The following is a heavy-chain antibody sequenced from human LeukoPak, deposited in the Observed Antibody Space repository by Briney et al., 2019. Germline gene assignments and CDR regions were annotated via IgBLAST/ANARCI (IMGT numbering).Heavy chain of an antibody. V-gene: IGHV1-2*04. J-gene: IGHJ6*02. CDR2: INPNSGGT. Sequence: GASVKVSCKASGYTFTGYYMHWVRQAPGQGLEWMGWINPNSGGTNYAQKFQGWVTMTTDTSISTAYMELSRLRSDDTAVYYCARERIAAAGGFYYYYYGMDVWGQGTTVTVSS. CDR1: GYTFTGYY. CDR3: ARERIAAAGGFYYYYYGMDV. D-gene: IGHD6-13*01.